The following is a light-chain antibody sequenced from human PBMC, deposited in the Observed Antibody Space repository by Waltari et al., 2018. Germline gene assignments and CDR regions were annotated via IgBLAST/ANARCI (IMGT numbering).Light chain of an antibody. Sequence: IQMSQSPSSLSASVGDRVTITCRASQGISSYLNWYQQKPGKAPKLLIYYANSLASGVPSRFSGSGSGTEFTLTISSLQPEDFSTYYCQQGNSYPFTFGPGTKLDIK. CDR1: QGISSY. J-gene: IGKJ3*01. CDR3: QQGNSYPFT. CDR2: YAN. V-gene: IGKV1-13*02.